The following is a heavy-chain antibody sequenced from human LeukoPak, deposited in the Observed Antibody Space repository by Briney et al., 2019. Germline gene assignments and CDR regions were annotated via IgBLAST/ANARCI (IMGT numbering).Heavy chain of an antibody. Sequence: ASVKVSCKASGYTFTSYGISWVRQAPGQGLEWMGWISAYNGNTNYAQKLQGRVTMTTDTSTSTAYTELRSPRSDDTAVYYCARVGRITMVRGVIPSDYWGQGTLVTVSS. CDR2: ISAYNGNT. CDR1: GYTFTSYG. J-gene: IGHJ4*02. D-gene: IGHD3-10*01. V-gene: IGHV1-18*04. CDR3: ARVGRITMVRGVIPSDY.